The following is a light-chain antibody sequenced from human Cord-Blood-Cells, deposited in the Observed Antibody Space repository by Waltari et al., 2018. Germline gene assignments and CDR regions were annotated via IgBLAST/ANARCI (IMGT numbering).Light chain of an antibody. J-gene: IGKJ5*01. CDR3: QQYVSVPST. CDR2: GAS. CDR1: PSVSSSY. V-gene: IGKV3-20*01. Sequence: IVLTQSPGTLSLSPGERDTLSCRASPSVSSSYLALYQQKPGQAPRLLIYGASSRATGIPDRFSGRGSETDFTLTSCRLERGDFVVFCCQQYVSVPSTFDEGTRLE.